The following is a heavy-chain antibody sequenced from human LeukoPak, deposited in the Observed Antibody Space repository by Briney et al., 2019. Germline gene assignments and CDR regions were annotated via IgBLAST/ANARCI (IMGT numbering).Heavy chain of an antibody. Sequence: SETLSLTCTVSDGSISSSNYYWGWIRQPPGKGLEWIGTIYYSGSTYYNPSLKSRVTISVDTSKNQFSLKLSSVTAADTAVYYCARDVGAAGASIDYWGQGTLVTVSS. CDR1: DGSISSSNYY. J-gene: IGHJ4*02. CDR2: IYYSGST. D-gene: IGHD3-16*01. V-gene: IGHV4-39*07. CDR3: ARDVGAAGASIDY.